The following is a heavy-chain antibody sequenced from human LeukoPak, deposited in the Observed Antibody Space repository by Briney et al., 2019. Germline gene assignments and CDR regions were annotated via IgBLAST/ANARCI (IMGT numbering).Heavy chain of an antibody. Sequence: PPETLSLTCTVSGGSISSGDYYWSWIRQPPGKGLEWIGYIYYSGSTYYNPSLKSRVTISVDTSKNQFSLKLSSVTAADTAVYYCARVPLTMVRDHDVDYWGQGTLVTVSS. J-gene: IGHJ4*02. CDR1: GGSISSGDYY. CDR2: IYYSGST. V-gene: IGHV4-30-4*01. CDR3: ARVPLTMVRDHDVDY. D-gene: IGHD3-10*01.